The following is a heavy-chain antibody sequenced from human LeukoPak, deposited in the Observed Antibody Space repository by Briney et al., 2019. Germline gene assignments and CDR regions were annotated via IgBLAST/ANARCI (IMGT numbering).Heavy chain of an antibody. J-gene: IGHJ4*02. D-gene: IGHD1-26*01. CDR2: ISASASST. Sequence: GGSLRLSCAASGFTFNSYAMSWVRQAPGKGLEWVSAISASASSTYYADSVKGRFTISRDNSKNTLYLQMNSLRGEDTAVYYCAKNSGSYSWFDYWGQGTLVTVSS. CDR3: AKNSGSYSWFDY. CDR1: GFTFNSYA. V-gene: IGHV3-23*01.